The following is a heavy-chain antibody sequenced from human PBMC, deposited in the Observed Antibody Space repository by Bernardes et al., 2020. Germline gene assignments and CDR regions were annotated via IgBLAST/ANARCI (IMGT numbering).Heavy chain of an antibody. Sequence: GGSLRLSCAASGFSFSGYAMSWVRQAPGKGLEWVSGISGSGGSTYYAAGSVKARFTISRDNSKNTLYLQMNSLRPEDTAVYYCSTPGPYYYDSSGYYPHYWGQGTLVTVSS. CDR2: ISGSGGST. J-gene: IGHJ4*02. D-gene: IGHD3-22*01. V-gene: IGHV3-23*01. CDR1: GFSFSGYA. CDR3: STPGPYYYDSSGYYPHY.